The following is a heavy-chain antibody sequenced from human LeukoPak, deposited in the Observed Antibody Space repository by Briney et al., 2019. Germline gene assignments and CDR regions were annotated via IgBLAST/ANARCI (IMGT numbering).Heavy chain of an antibody. CDR3: ARGYCSSTSCPIFDP. D-gene: IGHD2-2*01. Sequence: GGSLRLSCAASGFTFSSYSMNWVRQAPGKGLEWVSSISSSSSSYIYYANSVKGRFTISRDNAKNSLYLQMNSLRAEDTAVYYCARGYCSSTSCPIFDPWGQGTLVTVSS. V-gene: IGHV3-21*01. CDR2: ISSSSSSYI. J-gene: IGHJ5*02. CDR1: GFTFSSYS.